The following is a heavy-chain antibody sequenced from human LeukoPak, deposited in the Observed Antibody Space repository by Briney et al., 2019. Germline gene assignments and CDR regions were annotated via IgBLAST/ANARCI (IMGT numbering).Heavy chain of an antibody. V-gene: IGHV3-23*01. D-gene: IGHD4-17*01. Sequence: SGGSLRLSCAASGFTFSSYAMSWVRQAPGKGLEWVSAISGSGGSTYYADSVKGRFTISRDNSKSTLYLQMNSLRAEDTAVYYCAKVSGGRRSSYFDYWGQGTLVTVSS. J-gene: IGHJ4*02. CDR2: ISGSGGST. CDR3: AKVSGGRRSSYFDY. CDR1: GFTFSSYA.